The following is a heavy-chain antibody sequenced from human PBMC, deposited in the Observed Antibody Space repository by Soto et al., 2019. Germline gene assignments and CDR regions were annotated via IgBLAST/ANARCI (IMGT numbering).Heavy chain of an antibody. V-gene: IGHV4-59*01. D-gene: IGHD1-1*01. CDR3: ARDRAGTTLDY. J-gene: IGHJ4*02. CDR2: IYYSGST. CDR1: GGSISSYY. Sequence: SETLSLTCTVSGGSISSYYWSWIRQPPGKGLEWIGYIYYSGSTNYNPSLKSRVTISVDKSKNQFSLKLSSVTAADTAVYYCARDRAGTTLDYWGQGTLVTVSS.